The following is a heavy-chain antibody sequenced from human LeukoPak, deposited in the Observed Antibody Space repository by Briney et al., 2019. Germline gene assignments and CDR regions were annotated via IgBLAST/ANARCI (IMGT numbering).Heavy chain of an antibody. Sequence: GGSLRLSCAASGFTFSNYAMSWVRQAPGKGLEWVSSISGSGAGTYCADSVKGRFTISRDNSKNTLYLQMSSLGAADTAVYYCATRTLYCSTSRCYLDYWGRGTLVTVSS. J-gene: IGHJ4*02. CDR1: GFTFSNYA. D-gene: IGHD2-2*01. V-gene: IGHV3-23*01. CDR3: ATRTLYCSTSRCYLDY. CDR2: ISGSGAGT.